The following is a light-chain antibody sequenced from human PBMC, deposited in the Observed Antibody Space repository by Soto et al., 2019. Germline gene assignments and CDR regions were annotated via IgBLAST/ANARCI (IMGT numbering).Light chain of an antibody. CDR1: QSVSNN. CDR3: QQYDKWPLT. J-gene: IGKJ4*01. CDR2: DAS. Sequence: EIVLTQSPATLSVSPGERATLSCRASQSVSNNLAWYLQKPGQAPRLLIYDASTRATGIQARFSGSGSGTEFTLAISVLQSEDFAVYYCQQYDKWPLTFGGGTKVEIK. V-gene: IGKV3-15*01.